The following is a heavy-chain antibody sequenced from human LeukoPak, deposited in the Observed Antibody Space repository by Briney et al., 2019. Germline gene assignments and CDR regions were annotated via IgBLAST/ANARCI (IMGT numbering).Heavy chain of an antibody. CDR1: GGSISSSKYY. V-gene: IGHV4-39*01. J-gene: IGHJ4*02. CDR2: IYYSGST. D-gene: IGHD1-26*01. Sequence: SETLSLTCTVSGGSISSSKYYWGWIRQPPGKGLEWIGSIYYSGSTYYNPSLESRVTISVDTSKNQFSLKLSSVTAADTAVYYCATKWELLGFFDYWGQGTLVTVSS. CDR3: ATKWELLGFFDY.